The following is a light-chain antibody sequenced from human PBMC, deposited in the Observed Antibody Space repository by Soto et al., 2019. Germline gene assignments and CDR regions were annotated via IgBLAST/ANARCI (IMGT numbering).Light chain of an antibody. J-gene: IGKJ4*01. Sequence: DIHMTQSPSSLSASVGDRVTITCRATQTISNFLNWYQQKPGQAPKLLIYAASSLHSGVPSRFSGGYSGTDFTLTISNLQPEDFATYYCKQSYSTPITFGGGSKVEIK. CDR3: KQSYSTPIT. V-gene: IGKV1-39*01. CDR1: QTISNF. CDR2: AAS.